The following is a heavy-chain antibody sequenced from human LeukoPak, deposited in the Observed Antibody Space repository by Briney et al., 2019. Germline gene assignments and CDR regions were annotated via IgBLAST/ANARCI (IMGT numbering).Heavy chain of an antibody. J-gene: IGHJ4*02. CDR2: ISWNSGYI. CDR1: GFTFDDYA. CDR3: ARDGDYFDY. Sequence: GGSLRLSCAASGFTFDDYAMHWVRQAPGKGLEWVSGISWNSGYIGYEDSVKGRFTISRDNAKNSLYLQMNSLRAEDTAVYYCARDGDYFDYWGQGTLVTVSS. V-gene: IGHV3-9*01.